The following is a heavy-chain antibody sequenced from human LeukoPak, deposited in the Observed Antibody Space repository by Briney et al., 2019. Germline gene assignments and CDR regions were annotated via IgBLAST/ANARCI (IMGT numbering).Heavy chain of an antibody. V-gene: IGHV3-74*01. CDR1: GFTFISYA. CDR3: LRDLNWSLDQ. J-gene: IGHJ4*02. Sequence: PGGSLSFSCAASGFTFISYAMHWVRQAPGKGLVWVSRIKSDGITITYADSVKGRFTISRDNAKNTLYLQMSSLRAEDTAVYYCLRDLNWSLDQWGQGTLVTVSS. D-gene: IGHD1-20*01. CDR2: IKSDGITI.